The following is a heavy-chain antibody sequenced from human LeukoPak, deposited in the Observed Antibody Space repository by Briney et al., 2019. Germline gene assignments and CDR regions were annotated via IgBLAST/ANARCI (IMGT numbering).Heavy chain of an antibody. D-gene: IGHD3-22*01. CDR2: IYYSGHT. J-gene: IGHJ4*02. Sequence: SETLSLTCTVSGGSISGSSYYWGWIRQPPGKDLEWIGSIYYSGHTYNNPSLKSRVTISVDTSANHFSLRLSSVTAADTAVYYCARNYYDSSGYYYVLDYWGQGTLVTVSS. CDR1: GGSISGSSYY. CDR3: ARNYYDSSGYYYVLDY. V-gene: IGHV4-39*07.